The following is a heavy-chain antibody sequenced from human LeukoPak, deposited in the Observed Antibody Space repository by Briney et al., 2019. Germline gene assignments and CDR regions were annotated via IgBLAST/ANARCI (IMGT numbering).Heavy chain of an antibody. J-gene: IGHJ4*02. CDR1: GFSFGSYG. CDR2: ISGSGSDT. D-gene: IGHD3-10*01. CDR3: AKEGRYYGSGSFFDY. Sequence: GGSLRLSCAASGFSFGSYGIHWVRQAPGKGLEGVSAISGSGSDTYYTDSVKGRFTISRDNSRNTLYIQMNRLRGEDTAVYYGAKEGRYYGSGSFFDYWGQGTLVTVSS. V-gene: IGHV3-23*01.